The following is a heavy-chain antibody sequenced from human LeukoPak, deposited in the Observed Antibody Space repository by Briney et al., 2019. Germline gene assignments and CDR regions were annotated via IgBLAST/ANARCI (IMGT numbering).Heavy chain of an antibody. Sequence: SQTLSLTCTVSGGSISSGDYYWSWIRQPPGKGLDWIGYIYYSGSPNYNPSLKSRVTISVETSKNQFSLKLSSVTAADTALYYCARVRYSNYAIGAFDIWGQGTMVTVSS. D-gene: IGHD4-11*01. V-gene: IGHV4-61*08. CDR2: IYYSGSP. J-gene: IGHJ3*02. CDR1: GGSISSGDYY. CDR3: ARVRYSNYAIGAFDI.